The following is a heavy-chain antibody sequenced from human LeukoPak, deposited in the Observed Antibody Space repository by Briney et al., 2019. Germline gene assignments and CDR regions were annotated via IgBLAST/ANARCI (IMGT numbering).Heavy chain of an antibody. CDR3: ARDEEGDYYYGMDV. V-gene: IGHV4-30-4*01. CDR2: IYYSGST. CDR1: GGSISSGGYS. J-gene: IGHJ6*02. Sequence: PSETLSLTCAVSGGSISSGGYSWSWIRQPPGKGLEWIGYIYYSGSTYYNPSLKSRVTISVDTSKNQFSLKLSSVTAADTAVYYCARDEEGDYYYGMDVWGRGTRVTVSS.